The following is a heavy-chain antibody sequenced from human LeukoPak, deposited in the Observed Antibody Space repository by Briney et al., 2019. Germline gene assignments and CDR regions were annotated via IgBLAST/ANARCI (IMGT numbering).Heavy chain of an antibody. V-gene: IGHV3-23*01. D-gene: IGHD2-21*02. CDR3: AKRGEEGDESRYYFDY. CDR1: GFAFSTSA. Sequence: GGSLRLSCAASGFAFSTSAMSWVRQAPEKGLEWVSMISRNDGSTFHADSVKGRFTISRDISRSILYLQMNSLRAEDTAVYYCAKRGEEGDESRYYFDYWGQGILVTVSS. CDR2: ISRNDGST. J-gene: IGHJ4*02.